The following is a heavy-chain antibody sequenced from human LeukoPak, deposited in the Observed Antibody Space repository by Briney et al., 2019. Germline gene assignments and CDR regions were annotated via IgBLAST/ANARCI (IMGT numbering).Heavy chain of an antibody. CDR3: ARDQDSMVRGVLDV. CDR1: GGSISSGSYY. J-gene: IGHJ6*04. D-gene: IGHD3-10*01. V-gene: IGHV4-61*02. CDR2: IYTSGST. Sequence: SQTLSLTCTVSGGSISSGSYYWSWIRQPAGKGLEWIGRIYTSGSTNYNPSLKSRVTISVDTSKNQFSLKLSSVTAADTAVYYCARDQDSMVRGVLDVWGKGTTVTVSS.